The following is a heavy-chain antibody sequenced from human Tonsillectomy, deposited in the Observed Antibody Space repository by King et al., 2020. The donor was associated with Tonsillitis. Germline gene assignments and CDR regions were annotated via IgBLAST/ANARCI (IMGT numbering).Heavy chain of an antibody. Sequence: CTVSGDSVSNYYWSGIRQPPEKGLQWIGYIYYSGITNYNPSLKSRVTLSVDTSKNQLSLKLNSVTAADTAVYYCTRGGIAVAFFHYYGPDALVPVSS. CDR1: GDSVSNYY. J-gene: IGHJ4*02. CDR2: IYYSGIT. V-gene: IGHV4-59*02. CDR3: TRGGIAVAFFHY. D-gene: IGHD6-13*01.